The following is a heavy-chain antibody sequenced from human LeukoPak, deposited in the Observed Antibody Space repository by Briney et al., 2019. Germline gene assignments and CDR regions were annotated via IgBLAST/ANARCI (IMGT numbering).Heavy chain of an antibody. CDR1: GFTFDDYA. CDR3: AKDISAYNGSYSTHFDY. D-gene: IGHD1-26*01. CDR2: ISWNSGSI. J-gene: IGHJ4*02. Sequence: GGSLRLSCAASGFTFDDYAMHWVRQAPGKGLEWVSGISWNSGSIGYADSVKGRFTISRDNAKNSLYLQMNSLRAEDMALYYCAKDISAYNGSYSTHFDYWGQGTLVTVSS. V-gene: IGHV3-9*03.